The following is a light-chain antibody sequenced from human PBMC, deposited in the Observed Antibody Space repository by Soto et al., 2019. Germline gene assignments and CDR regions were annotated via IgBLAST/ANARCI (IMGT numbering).Light chain of an antibody. Sequence: AMQMTQSPSSLSASVGDRVTITCRASQCVXKDFSWYQRKPGKAPKFLXDDASNLQMGGPSRLSGSGSATDFTLTISSLQPEDCANYYFQQLMSDPRNFGGGTKVEIK. CDR3: QQLMSDPRN. J-gene: IGKJ4*01. CDR2: DAS. V-gene: IGKV1-6*01. CDR1: QCVXKD.